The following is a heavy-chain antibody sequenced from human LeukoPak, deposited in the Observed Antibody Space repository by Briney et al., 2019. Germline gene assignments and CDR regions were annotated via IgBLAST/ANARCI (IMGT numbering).Heavy chain of an antibody. V-gene: IGHV4-39*01. CDR1: GGSISSSSDY. CDR3: ASTPSGSSAWYYFDK. CDR2: IYYSGNA. Sequence: SETLSLTCTVSGGSISSSSDYWGWIRQPPGKGLEWIGSIYYSGNAYYNPSLKSRVTISVDTSKKQFSLKLSSVTAADTAVYYCASTPSGSSAWYYFDKWGQGTLVTVSS. D-gene: IGHD6-19*01. J-gene: IGHJ4*02.